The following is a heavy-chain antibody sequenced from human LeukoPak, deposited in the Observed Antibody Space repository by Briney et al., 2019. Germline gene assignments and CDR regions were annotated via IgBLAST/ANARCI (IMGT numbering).Heavy chain of an antibody. CDR1: GFTFSNSA. D-gene: IGHD3-22*01. J-gene: IGHJ4*02. V-gene: IGHV3-23*01. CDR2: ISGSGGSI. Sequence: GGSLRLSCAASGFTFSNSAMSWVRQAPGKGLAWVSSISGSGGSIYYADSVKGRFTISRDNFKNILYLQMNSLRAEDTAVYYCAKDRDDSSGFNHDYWGQGTLLTVSS. CDR3: AKDRDDSSGFNHDY.